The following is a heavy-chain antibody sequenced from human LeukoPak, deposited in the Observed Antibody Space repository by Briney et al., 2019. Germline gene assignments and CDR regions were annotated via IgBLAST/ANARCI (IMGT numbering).Heavy chain of an antibody. D-gene: IGHD2-2*01. V-gene: IGHV3-21*01. CDR1: GFTFSTYS. CDR2: ISSSSAYI. CDR3: ARDLKGLGYCSITSCYMDV. J-gene: IGHJ6*04. Sequence: GGSLRLSCAASGFTFSTYSVNWVRQAPGKGLEWVSSISSSSAYIDYADSVKGRFTISRDNAKNSLYLQMNSLGAEDTAVYYCARDLKGLGYCSITSCYMDVWGKGTTVTVSS.